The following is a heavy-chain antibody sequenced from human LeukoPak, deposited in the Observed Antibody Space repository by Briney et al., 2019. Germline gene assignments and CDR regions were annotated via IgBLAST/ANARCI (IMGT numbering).Heavy chain of an antibody. J-gene: IGHJ5*02. CDR2: ISAYNGNT. CDR3: ASDSNYNWFDP. Sequence: ASVKVSCKASGYTFTSYGISWVRQAPGQGLEWMGWISAYNGNTNYAQKLQGRVTITTDESTSTAYMELSSLRSEDTAVYYCASDSNYNWFDPWGQGTLVTVSS. D-gene: IGHD4-11*01. CDR1: GYTFTSYG. V-gene: IGHV1-18*01.